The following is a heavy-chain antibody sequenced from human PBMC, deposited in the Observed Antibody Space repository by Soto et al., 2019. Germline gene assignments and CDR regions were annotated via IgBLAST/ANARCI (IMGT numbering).Heavy chain of an antibody. D-gene: IGHD6-19*01. J-gene: IGHJ4*02. CDR1: GYTFTAYS. Sequence: QVELVQSGAEVKKPGASLKISCKASGYTFTAYSMHWVRQAPGQSPEWMGWINAGDGSTKYSPKVQARVTITRDTSASTVYLELTSLTSEDRAVYFCARDHHSSRPYYFDYWGPGTQVTVSS. CDR2: INAGDGST. V-gene: IGHV1-3*01. CDR3: ARDHHSSRPYYFDY.